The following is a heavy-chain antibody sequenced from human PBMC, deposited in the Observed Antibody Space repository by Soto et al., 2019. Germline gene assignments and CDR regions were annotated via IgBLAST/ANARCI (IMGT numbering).Heavy chain of an antibody. J-gene: IGHJ6*02. Sequence: GGSLRLSCAASGFTFSSYVMSWVRQAPGKGLEWVSTIIVSGGSTYYADSVKGRFTISRDNSKNTLYLQMNSLRAEDTALYYCAKANGDTRNELKVYYYYGMDVWGQGTTVTVSS. CDR1: GFTFSSYV. CDR2: IIVSGGST. CDR3: AKANGDTRNELKVYYYYGMDV. V-gene: IGHV3-23*01.